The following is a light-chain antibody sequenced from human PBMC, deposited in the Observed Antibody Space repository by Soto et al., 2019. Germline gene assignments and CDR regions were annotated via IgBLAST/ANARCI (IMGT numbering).Light chain of an antibody. CDR1: SSDVGGYIY. Sequence: QSVLTQPASASGSPGQSITISCTGTSSDVGGYIYVSWYQQHPGKAPKLMIYQVNNRPSGVSNRFSGSKSGNTASLTISALQAEDEADYYCSSYTSGTTPLVFGTGTKVTVL. CDR2: QVN. J-gene: IGLJ1*01. V-gene: IGLV2-14*01. CDR3: SSYTSGTTPLV.